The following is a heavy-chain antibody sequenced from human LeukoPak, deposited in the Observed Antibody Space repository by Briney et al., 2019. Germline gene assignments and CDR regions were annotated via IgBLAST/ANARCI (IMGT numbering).Heavy chain of an antibody. D-gene: IGHD7-27*01. CDR1: GFTFSSTS. CDR3: ARKTGGSLDI. CDR2: ISSSSSTI. Sequence: GGSLRLSCAASGFTFSSTSMNWVRQAPGKGLEWVTYISSSSSTIFYADSVKGRFTISRDNAKNSLYPEMNSLRAEDTAVYYCARKTGGSLDIWGQGTMVTVSS. V-gene: IGHV3-48*01. J-gene: IGHJ3*02.